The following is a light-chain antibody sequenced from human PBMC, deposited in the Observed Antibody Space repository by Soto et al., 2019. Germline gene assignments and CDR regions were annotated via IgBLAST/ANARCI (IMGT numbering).Light chain of an antibody. CDR1: SCNIGRNY. CDR3: GTWDSSLSDAVV. CDR2: DND. V-gene: IGLV1-51*01. Sequence: QSVLTQPPSVSAAPGQKVTISCSGTSCNIGRNYVAWYQQLPGTAPKLLIYDNDKRPSGIPDRFSGSKSGTSATLGITGLQTGDEADYYCGTWDSSLSDAVVFGEGTKLTVL. J-gene: IGLJ2*01.